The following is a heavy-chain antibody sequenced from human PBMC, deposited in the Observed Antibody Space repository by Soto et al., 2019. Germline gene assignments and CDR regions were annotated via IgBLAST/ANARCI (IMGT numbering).Heavy chain of an antibody. CDR2: IYYSGST. J-gene: IGHJ5*02. CDR1: GGSISSYY. D-gene: IGHD3-10*01. V-gene: IGHV4-59*01. Sequence: QVQLQESGPGLVKPSETLSLTCTVSGGSISSYYWSWIRQPPGKGLEWIGYIYYSGSTNYNPSLKSRVTIPVDPSKNQFSLKLSSVTAADTAVYYCARLLCGAANWFDPWGQGTLVTVSS. CDR3: ARLLCGAANWFDP.